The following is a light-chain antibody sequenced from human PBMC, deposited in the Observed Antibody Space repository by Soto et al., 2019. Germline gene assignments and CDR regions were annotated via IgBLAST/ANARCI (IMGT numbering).Light chain of an antibody. J-gene: IGLJ1*01. CDR1: SSDVGGYNY. CDR3: SSYTSSITLV. V-gene: IGLV2-14*01. CDR2: EVS. Sequence: QSVLTQPASVSGSPGQSITISCTGTSSDVGGYNYVSWYQHHPGKAPKLMIYEVSNRPSGVSNRFSGSKSGNTASLTISGLQAEDEADYYCSSYTSSITLVFGTGTQLTVL.